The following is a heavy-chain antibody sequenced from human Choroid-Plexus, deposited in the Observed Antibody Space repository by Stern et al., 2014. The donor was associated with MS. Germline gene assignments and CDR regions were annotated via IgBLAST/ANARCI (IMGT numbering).Heavy chain of an antibody. CDR2: ISYNGSK. Sequence: VQLEESGGGVVQPGRPLRLSCAASGFSFSSFGMHWVRQAPGKGLEWGALISYNGSKDYADSVKGRFAISRDNSKNTLYLQMNSLRAEDTAVYYCAKDRHYLTFFFDFWGQGSLVTVSS. CDR3: AKDRHYLTFFFDF. V-gene: IGHV3-30*18. CDR1: GFSFSSFG. J-gene: IGHJ4*02. D-gene: IGHD2/OR15-2a*01.